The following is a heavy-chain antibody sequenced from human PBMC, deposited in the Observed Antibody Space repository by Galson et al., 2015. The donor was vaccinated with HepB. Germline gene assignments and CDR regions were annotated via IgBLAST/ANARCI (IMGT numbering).Heavy chain of an antibody. D-gene: IGHD6-13*01. J-gene: IGHJ4*02. CDR2: ISSSSSYI. CDR1: GFTFSSYS. CDR3: ASYRASGIAAEL. Sequence: SLRLSCAASGFTFSSYSMNWVRQAPGKGLEWVSSISSSSSYIYYADSVKGRFTISRDNAKNSLYLQMNSLRAEDTAVYYCASYRASGIAAELWGQGTLVTVSS. V-gene: IGHV3-21*01.